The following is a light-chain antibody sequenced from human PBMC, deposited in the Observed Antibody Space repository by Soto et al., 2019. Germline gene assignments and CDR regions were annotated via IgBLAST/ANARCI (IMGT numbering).Light chain of an antibody. CDR3: QQYGSSPYT. J-gene: IGKJ2*01. CDR2: GAS. Sequence: EIVLTQSPGTLSLSPGERATLSCRASQSVSSNYLAWYQQKPSQTPMLLIYGASSRPTGISDKFSGSGSGTDFTLTISSLEPEDFAVYYCQQYGSSPYTFGQGTKLEIK. CDR1: QSVSSNY. V-gene: IGKV3-20*01.